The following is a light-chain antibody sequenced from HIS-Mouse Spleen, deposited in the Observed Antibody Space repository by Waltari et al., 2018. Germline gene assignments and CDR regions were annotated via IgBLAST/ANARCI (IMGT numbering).Light chain of an antibody. CDR1: SSYVGTYNL. CDR3: CSYAGSSTFEV. V-gene: IGLV2-23*03. CDR2: EGS. Sequence: QSALTQPASVAGSPGQSITISCPGTSSYVGTYNLVYWYQPHPGKAPKLMVYEGSKRPSGVSNRFSGSKSGNTASLTISGLQAEDEADYYCCSYAGSSTFEVFGGGTKLTVL. J-gene: IGLJ2*01.